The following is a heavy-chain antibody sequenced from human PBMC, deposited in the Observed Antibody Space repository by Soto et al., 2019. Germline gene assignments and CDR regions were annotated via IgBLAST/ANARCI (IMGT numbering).Heavy chain of an antibody. V-gene: IGHV5-10-1*01. J-gene: IGHJ6*02. CDR2: IDPSDSYT. Sequence: PGESLKISCKGSGYSFTSYWISWVRQMPGKGLEWMGRIDPSDSYTIYSPSFQGHVTISADKSISTAYLQWSSLKASDTAMYYCARPSGGGYDSVPLDVWGQGTTVTVSS. CDR3: ARPSGGGYDSVPLDV. CDR1: GYSFTSYW. D-gene: IGHD5-12*01.